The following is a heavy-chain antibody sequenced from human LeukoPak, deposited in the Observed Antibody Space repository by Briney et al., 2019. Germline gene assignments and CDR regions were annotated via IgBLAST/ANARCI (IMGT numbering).Heavy chain of an antibody. CDR2: ISYDGSNK. V-gene: IGHV3-30*18. CDR3: AKDSLSSFDP. Sequence: GGSLRLSCAASGFTFSSYGMHWVRQAPGKGLEWVAVISYDGSNKYYADSVKGRFTISRDNSKNTLYLQMNSLRAEDTAVYYCAKDSLSSFDPWGQGTLVTVSS. CDR1: GFTFSSYG. J-gene: IGHJ5*02.